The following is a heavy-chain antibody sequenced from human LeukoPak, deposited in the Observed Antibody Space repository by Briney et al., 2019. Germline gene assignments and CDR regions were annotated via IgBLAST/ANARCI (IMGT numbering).Heavy chain of an antibody. CDR2: IRSRSNDYAT. Sequence: GGSLRLSCAASGFTSWSSAVHWVRQASGKGLEWVGRIRSRSNDYATAYAASVEGRFTISRDDSKNMAFLQTSSLTTEDTAVYYCTRTVDIVVTYYMDVWGKGTTVTVSS. V-gene: IGHV3-73*01. CDR3: TRTVDIVVTYYMDV. J-gene: IGHJ6*03. D-gene: IGHD2-21*01. CDR1: GFTSWSSA.